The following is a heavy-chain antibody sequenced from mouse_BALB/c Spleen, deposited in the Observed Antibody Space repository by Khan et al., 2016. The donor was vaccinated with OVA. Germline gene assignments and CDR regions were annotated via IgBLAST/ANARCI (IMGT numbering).Heavy chain of an antibody. J-gene: IGHJ2*01. CDR1: GYSLTSYC. Sequence: QVQLKESGPGLVAPSPSLSITCTASGYSLTSYCVHWVRQRPGKGLEWLGVIWAGGSTNYNTDLISRLSICKDNSKSTVSLKMNSLQTDDTAMYYCARHEDIWGQGTTLTVSS. CDR2: IWAGGST. D-gene: IGHD1-3*01. V-gene: IGHV2-9*02. CDR3: ARHEDI.